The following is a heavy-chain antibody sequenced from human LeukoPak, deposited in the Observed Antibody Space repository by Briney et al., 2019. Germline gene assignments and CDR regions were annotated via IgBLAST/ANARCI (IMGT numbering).Heavy chain of an antibody. CDR1: GFTFSSYS. CDR2: ISRTSTYI. D-gene: IGHD2-21*02. CDR3: ASSGCGGDCYSEKTYYLDY. V-gene: IGHV3-21*01. J-gene: IGHJ4*02. Sequence: KPGGSLRLSCVASGFTFSSYSMNWVRQAPGKGLEWVSSISRTSTYIYYADSMKGRFTISRDNAKNSLYLQLNSLRDEDTAVYYCASSGCGGDCYSEKTYYLDYWGQGTLVAVSS.